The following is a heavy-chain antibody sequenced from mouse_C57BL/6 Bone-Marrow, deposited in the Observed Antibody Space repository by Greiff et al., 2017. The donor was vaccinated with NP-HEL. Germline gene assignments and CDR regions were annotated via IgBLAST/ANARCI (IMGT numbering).Heavy chain of an antibody. CDR1: GYTFTSYW. CDR3: ATGDYYGSSYSFYYFDY. CDR2: IHPNSGST. D-gene: IGHD1-1*01. J-gene: IGHJ2*01. Sequence: QVQLQQPGAELVKPGASVKLSCKASGYTFTSYWMHWVKQRPGQGLEWIGMIHPNSGSTNYNEKFKSKATLTVDKSSSTAYMQLSSLTSEDSAVYYCATGDYYGSSYSFYYFDYWGQGTTLTVSS. V-gene: IGHV1-64*01.